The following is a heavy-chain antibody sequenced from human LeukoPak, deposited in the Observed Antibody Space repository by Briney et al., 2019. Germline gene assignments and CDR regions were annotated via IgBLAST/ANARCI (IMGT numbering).Heavy chain of an antibody. CDR2: IRYDGSNK. CDR3: SVDIGDY. V-gene: IGHV3-30*02. Sequence: GGSLRLSCAASGFTFSSYGMHWVRQAPGKGLEWVAFIRYDGSNKYYADSVKGRFTISRDNSKNSLYLQMNSLRAEDTAVYYCSVDIGDYWGQGTLVTVSS. J-gene: IGHJ4*02. CDR1: GFTFSSYG. D-gene: IGHD2-2*03.